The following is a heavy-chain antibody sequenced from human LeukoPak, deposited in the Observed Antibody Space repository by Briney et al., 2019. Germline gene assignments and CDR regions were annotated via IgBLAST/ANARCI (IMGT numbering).Heavy chain of an antibody. D-gene: IGHD1-26*01. CDR1: GFTFSGYW. Sequence: GGSLRLSCAASGFTFSGYWMHWVRQAPGKGLVWVSCIKSDGSFTSIADSAKGRFAISRDNAKNTVYLQMNSLRAEDTAVYYCVRDNRSYNFDYWGQGTLVTVSS. J-gene: IGHJ4*02. CDR3: VRDNRSYNFDY. V-gene: IGHV3-74*01. CDR2: IKSDGSFT.